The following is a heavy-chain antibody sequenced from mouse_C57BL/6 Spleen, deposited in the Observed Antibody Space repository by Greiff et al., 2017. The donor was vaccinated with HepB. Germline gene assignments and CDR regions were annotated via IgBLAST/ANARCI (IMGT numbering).Heavy chain of an antibody. J-gene: IGHJ3*01. V-gene: IGHV1-80*01. Sequence: QVHVKQSGAELVKPGASVKISCKASGYAFSSYWMNWVKQRPGKGLEWIGQIYPGDGDTNYNGKFKGKATLTADKSSSTAYMQLSSLTSEDSAVYFCARPRTGTGGFAYWGQGTLVTVSA. D-gene: IGHD4-1*01. CDR2: IYPGDGDT. CDR1: GYAFSSYW. CDR3: ARPRTGTGGFAY.